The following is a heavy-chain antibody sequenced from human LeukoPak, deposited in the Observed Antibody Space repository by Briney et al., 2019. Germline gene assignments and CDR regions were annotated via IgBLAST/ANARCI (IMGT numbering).Heavy chain of an antibody. CDR3: ARAKVVTYYYDSSGYNY. CDR1: GGSFSGYY. CDR2: INHSGST. J-gene: IGHJ4*02. V-gene: IGHV4-34*01. Sequence: PSETLSLTCAVYGGSFSGYYWSWIRQPPGKGLEWIGEINHSGSTNYNPSLKSRVTISVDTSKNQFSLKLSSVTAADTAVYYCARAKVVTYYYDSSGYNYWGQGTLVTVSS. D-gene: IGHD3-22*01.